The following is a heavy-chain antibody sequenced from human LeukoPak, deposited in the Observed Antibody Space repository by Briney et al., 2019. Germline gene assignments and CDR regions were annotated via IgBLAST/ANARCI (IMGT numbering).Heavy chain of an antibody. D-gene: IGHD2-2*01. Sequence: GGSLRLSCAASGFTFNNYAMNWVRQAPGKGLEWVSAISNTGGSTYYADSVKGRFTISRDKSKNTLSLQMNSLRAEDTAVYYCAQQVGYCSSGGCYFTYWGQGTLVTVSS. CDR3: AQQVGYCSSGGCYFTY. CDR2: ISNTGGST. J-gene: IGHJ1*01. CDR1: GFTFNNYA. V-gene: IGHV3-23*01.